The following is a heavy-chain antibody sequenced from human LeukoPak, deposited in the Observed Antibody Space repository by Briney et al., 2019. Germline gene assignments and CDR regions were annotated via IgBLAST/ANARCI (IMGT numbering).Heavy chain of an antibody. V-gene: IGHV3-7*01. J-gene: IGHJ4*02. D-gene: IGHD2-2*01. Sequence: GGSLRLSCAASGFTFSNYWMAWVRQAPGKGLEWVANIKQDGSEIYYVDSVKGRFTISRVNPKKSLFLQMNSLRAEDTAMYFCASHSVGVLPIATFDYWGQGTLVTVSS. CDR1: GFTFSNYW. CDR2: IKQDGSEI. CDR3: ASHSVGVLPIATFDY.